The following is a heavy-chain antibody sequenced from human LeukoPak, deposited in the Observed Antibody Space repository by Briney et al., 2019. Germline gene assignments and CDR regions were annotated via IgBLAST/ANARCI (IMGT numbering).Heavy chain of an antibody. CDR2: ISSSGSTI. CDR1: GFTFSDYS. Sequence: GGSLRLSGAASGFTFSDYSMSWIRQAPGKGLEWVSYISSSGSTIYYADSVKGRFTISRDNAKNSLYLQMNSLRAEDTAVYYCARDQEVLLWFGEFQYYFDYWGQGTLVTVSS. J-gene: IGHJ4*02. CDR3: ARDQEVLLWFGEFQYYFDY. D-gene: IGHD3-10*01. V-gene: IGHV3-11*04.